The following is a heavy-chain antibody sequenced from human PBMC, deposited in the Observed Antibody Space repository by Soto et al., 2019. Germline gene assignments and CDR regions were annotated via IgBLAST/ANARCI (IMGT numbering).Heavy chain of an antibody. CDR2: IYTTGAT. CDR1: GDSISRKY. V-gene: IGHV4-4*07. CDR3: AMTVIAPSPYLDH. Sequence: VQLQASGPGLVKPSETLSLTCSVSGDSISRKYWSWLRQPAGGGLEWIGRIYTTGATNYNPSLKSRVSMSVDTSKNQFSLRLTSVTAADTAVYFCAMTVIAPSPYLDHWGQGLLVTVSS. J-gene: IGHJ4*02. D-gene: IGHD4-17*01.